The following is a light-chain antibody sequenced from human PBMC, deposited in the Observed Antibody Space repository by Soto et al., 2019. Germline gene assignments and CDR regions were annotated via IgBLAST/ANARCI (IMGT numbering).Light chain of an antibody. CDR2: KND. J-gene: IGLJ2*01. CDR3: QSYDRSTVV. CDR1: GGSIASNH. V-gene: IGLV6-57*04. Sequence: NFMLTQPHSVSESPGKTVTISCTRSGGSIASNHVQWYQQRPGSAPTTVIYKNDQRPSGVPDRFSGSIDSSSNSASLTISALKTEDEADFYCQSYDRSTVVFGGGTKLTVL.